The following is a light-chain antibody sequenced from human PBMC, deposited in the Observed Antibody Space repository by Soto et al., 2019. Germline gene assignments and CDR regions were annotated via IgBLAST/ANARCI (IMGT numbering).Light chain of an antibody. CDR3: CSYAGTRTII. J-gene: IGLJ2*01. CDR1: STDVGTYNL. Sequence: QSALTQPASVSGSPGQSITVSCTGTSTDVGTYNLVSWYQQHPGKAPKLIIYEVIKRPSGVYYRFSGSKSGNTASLTISGLQTEDAADYSCCSYAGTRTIIFGGGTKLTVL. V-gene: IGLV2-23*02. CDR2: EVI.